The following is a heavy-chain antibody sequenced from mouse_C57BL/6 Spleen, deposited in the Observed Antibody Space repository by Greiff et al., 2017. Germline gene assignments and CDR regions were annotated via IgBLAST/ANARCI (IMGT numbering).Heavy chain of an antibody. Sequence: VQLQQSGAELARPGASVKLSCKASGYTFTSYGISWVKQRTGQGLEWIGEIYPRSGNTYYNEKFKGKATLTADKSSSTAYMELRSLTSEDSAVYFCAGYYSNYLYYAMDYWGQGTSVTVSS. CDR3: AGYYSNYLYYAMDY. CDR1: GYTFTSYG. V-gene: IGHV1-81*01. D-gene: IGHD2-5*01. CDR2: IYPRSGNT. J-gene: IGHJ4*01.